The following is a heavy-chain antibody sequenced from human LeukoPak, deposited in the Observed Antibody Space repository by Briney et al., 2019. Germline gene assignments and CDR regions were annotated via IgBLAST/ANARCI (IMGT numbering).Heavy chain of an antibody. J-gene: IGHJ4*02. CDR1: GFTFSSYA. CDR3: AKSYYDSSGYYRRGSDY. CDR2: ISGSGGST. Sequence: GRSLRLSCAASGFTFSSYAMSWVRQAPGKGLEWVSAISGSGGSTYYADSVKGRFTISRDNSKNTLHLQMNSLRAEDTAVYYCAKSYYDSSGYYRRGSDYWGQGTLVTVSS. V-gene: IGHV3-23*01. D-gene: IGHD3-22*01.